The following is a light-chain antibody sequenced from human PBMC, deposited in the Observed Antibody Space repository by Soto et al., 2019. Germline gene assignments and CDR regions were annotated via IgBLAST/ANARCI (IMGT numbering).Light chain of an antibody. V-gene: IGKV1-39*01. CDR2: AAS. Sequence: DIQMTQSPSSLSASVGDRVTITCLTSQTISDYLNWYQHKPGKAPKLLISAASSLQSGVPSRFSGSGSGTDFTLTISSLQAEDFATYYCQQLSTYPSTFGGGTKVDIK. CDR1: QTISDY. CDR3: QQLSTYPST. J-gene: IGKJ4*01.